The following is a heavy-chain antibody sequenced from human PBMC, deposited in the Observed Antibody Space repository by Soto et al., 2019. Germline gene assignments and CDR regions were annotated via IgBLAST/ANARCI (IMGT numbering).Heavy chain of an antibody. D-gene: IGHD1-1*01. CDR2: IDPSDSYT. CDR3: ARLHSGLERPSNYGMDV. CDR1: GYTFTSYW. J-gene: IGHJ6*02. Sequence: GESLKISFKGSGYTFTSYWISLVRQMHGKVLEWMGRIDPSDSYTNYSPSFQGHVTISADKSISTAYLQWSSLKASDTAMYYCARLHSGLERPSNYGMDVWGQGTTVTVSS. V-gene: IGHV5-10-1*01.